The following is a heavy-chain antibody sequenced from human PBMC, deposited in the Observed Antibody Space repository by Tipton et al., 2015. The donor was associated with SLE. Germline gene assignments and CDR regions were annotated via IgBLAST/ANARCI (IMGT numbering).Heavy chain of an antibody. CDR1: GGSISGYY. CDR3: ARDWVVGATLDRFDP. D-gene: IGHD1-26*01. Sequence: LRLSCTVSGGSISGYYWSWIRQPAGKGLEWIGRVYSSGSTIYNPSIKSRITLSLDTSKNQFYLRVNSVTATDTAVYYCARDWVVGATLDRFDPWGQGTLVTVSS. J-gene: IGHJ5*02. V-gene: IGHV4-4*07. CDR2: VYSSGST.